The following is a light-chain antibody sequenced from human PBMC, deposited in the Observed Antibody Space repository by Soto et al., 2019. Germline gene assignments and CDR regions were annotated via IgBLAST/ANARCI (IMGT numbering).Light chain of an antibody. V-gene: IGKV3-20*01. Sequence: PGERAPLSCRASQSVSSYLAWYQQKPGQAPRLLIYDASNRATGIPARFSGSGSGTDFTLTISRLEPEDFAVYYCQQYGSSGTFGQGTKVDI. J-gene: IGKJ1*01. CDR3: QQYGSSGT. CDR1: QSVSSY. CDR2: DAS.